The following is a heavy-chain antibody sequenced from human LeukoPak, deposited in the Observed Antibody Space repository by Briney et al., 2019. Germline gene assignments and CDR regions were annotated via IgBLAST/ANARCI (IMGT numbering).Heavy chain of an antibody. Sequence: GGSLRLSCAASGFTFSSYAMTWVRQAPGKGLEWVSGIVGSGGGTFYADSVKGRFTISRDNSKNTLYLQMNSLRDEDTAVYYCAKDSPPGHYMRVYFDFWGQGTLVTVSS. CDR1: GFTFSSYA. CDR2: IVGSGGGT. D-gene: IGHD4-11*01. V-gene: IGHV3-23*01. CDR3: AKDSPPGHYMRVYFDF. J-gene: IGHJ4*02.